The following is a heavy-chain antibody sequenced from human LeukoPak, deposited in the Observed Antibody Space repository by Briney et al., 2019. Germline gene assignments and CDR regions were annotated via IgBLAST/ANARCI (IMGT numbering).Heavy chain of an antibody. J-gene: IGHJ3*02. D-gene: IGHD6-19*01. CDR3: ARSRVAVAGTGAFDI. CDR1: GFTFSSYI. V-gene: IGHV3-21*01. CDR2: ITSSSSYI. Sequence: GGSLRLSCAASGFTFSSYIMNWVRQAPGKGLEWVSSITSSSSYIFYADSVKGRFTISRDNAKSSLGLQMNSLGAEDTAVYYCARSRVAVAGTGAFDIWGQGTTVTVSS.